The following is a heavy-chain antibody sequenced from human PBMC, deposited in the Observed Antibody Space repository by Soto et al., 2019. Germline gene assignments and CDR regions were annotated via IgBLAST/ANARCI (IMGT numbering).Heavy chain of an antibody. Sequence: QVQLVQSGAEVKKPGSSMKVSCKASGGTFSSYTISWVRQAPGQGLEWMGRIIPILGIANYAQKFQGRVTITADKSTSTAYMELSSLRSEDTAVYYCARDLSGYDPNWFDPWGQGTLVTVSS. CDR2: IIPILGIA. J-gene: IGHJ5*02. CDR1: GGTFSSYT. D-gene: IGHD5-12*01. CDR3: ARDLSGYDPNWFDP. V-gene: IGHV1-69*08.